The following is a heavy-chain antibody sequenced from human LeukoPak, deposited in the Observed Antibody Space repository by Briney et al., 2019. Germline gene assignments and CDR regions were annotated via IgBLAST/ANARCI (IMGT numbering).Heavy chain of an antibody. Sequence: SGPTLVNPTQTLTLTCTFSGFSLNTRGVGVGRIRQPPGRALEWLALIYWDDDRRYIPSLKSRLTITKDNSKNQVVLTMTNMDPVDTATYFCAHRKNYYAGSVFDNWGQGTLVTVSS. CDR1: GFSLNTRGVG. V-gene: IGHV2-5*02. CDR2: IYWDDDR. CDR3: AHRKNYYAGSVFDN. D-gene: IGHD3-22*01. J-gene: IGHJ4*02.